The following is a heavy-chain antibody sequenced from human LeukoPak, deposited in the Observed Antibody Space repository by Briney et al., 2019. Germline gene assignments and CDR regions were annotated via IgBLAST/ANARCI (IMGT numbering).Heavy chain of an antibody. D-gene: IGHD1-26*01. CDR3: ARRLSARSYYLDD. V-gene: IGHV4-39*01. Sequence: SETLSLTCTVSGGSISISSDYCGWIRQPPGKGLEWIGDIYYSGTTNYNPSLKSRVTMSVDTSKNQFSLKLNSATAADTAVYYCARRLSARSYYLDDWGRGTLVTVSS. CDR1: GGSISISSDY. CDR2: IYYSGTT. J-gene: IGHJ4*02.